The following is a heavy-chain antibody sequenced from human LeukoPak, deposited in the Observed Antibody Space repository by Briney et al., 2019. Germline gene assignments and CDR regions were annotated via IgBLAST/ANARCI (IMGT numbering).Heavy chain of an antibody. Sequence: GASVKVSCKASGGTFSNYAISWVRQAPGQGLEWMGGIIPIFGAANYAQRFQGRVTITADESTSTAYMELSSLRSDDTAVYYCAKTEHIVVVTAPYYYYYYMDVWGKGTTVTISS. CDR3: AKTEHIVVVTAPYYYYYYMDV. CDR1: GGTFSNYA. J-gene: IGHJ6*03. CDR2: IIPIFGAA. D-gene: IGHD2-21*02. V-gene: IGHV1-69*01.